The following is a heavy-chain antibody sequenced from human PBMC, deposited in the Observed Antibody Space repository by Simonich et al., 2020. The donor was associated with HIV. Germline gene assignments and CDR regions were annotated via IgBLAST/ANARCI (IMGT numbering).Heavy chain of an antibody. CDR3: ARRYSSSWDPRGAFDI. D-gene: IGHD6-13*01. CDR2: INHSGSI. V-gene: IGHV4-34*01. Sequence: QVQLQQWGAGLLKPSETLSLTCAVYGGSFSGYYWSWIRQPPGKGLEWIGEINHSGSIHYNPSLKSRVTISVDSSKTQFSLKLSSVTAADTAVYYCARRYSSSWDPRGAFDIWGQGTMVTVSS. J-gene: IGHJ3*02. CDR1: GGSFSGYY.